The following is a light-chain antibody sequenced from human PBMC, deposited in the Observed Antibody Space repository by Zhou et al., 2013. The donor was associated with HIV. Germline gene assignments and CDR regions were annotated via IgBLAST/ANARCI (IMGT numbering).Light chain of an antibody. J-gene: IGKJ4*01. CDR2: GAS. Sequence: EIVLTQSPATLSLSPGERATLSCRASQSVSRYLAWYQQKPGQAPRLLIYGASSRATGIPDRFSGSGSGRDFTLTISRLEPDDFAVYYCQQYGSSPTTFGGGTKVEIK. CDR1: QSVSRY. V-gene: IGKV3-20*01. CDR3: QQYGSSPTT.